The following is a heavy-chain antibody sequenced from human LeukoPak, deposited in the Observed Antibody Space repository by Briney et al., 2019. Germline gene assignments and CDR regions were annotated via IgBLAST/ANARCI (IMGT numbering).Heavy chain of an antibody. V-gene: IGHV1-46*01. CDR1: GYTFTSYY. CDR3: ARERGGGDMITLGGVIV. Sequence: GASVKVSCKASGYTFTSYYIHWVRQAPGQGLEWMGIINPSGGRTSYAQKFQGRVTMTRDTSTNTVYMELSSLRSEDTAVYYCARERGGGDMITLGGVIVWGQGTLVTVSS. CDR2: INPSGGRT. D-gene: IGHD3-16*02. J-gene: IGHJ4*02.